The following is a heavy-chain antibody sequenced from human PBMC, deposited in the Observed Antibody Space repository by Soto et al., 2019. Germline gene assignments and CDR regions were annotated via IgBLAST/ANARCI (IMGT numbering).Heavy chain of an antibody. CDR2: MYYSGRT. CDR1: GGSISSGGYY. D-gene: IGHD3-10*01. V-gene: IGHV4-31*03. CDR3: ARGRPLLLWFGDPNWFDP. J-gene: IGHJ5*02. Sequence: SETLSLTCTVSGGSISSGGYYRSWIRQHPGKGLEWIAYMYYSGRTYYNPSLKSRVTISVDTSKNQFSLKLSSVTAADTAVYYCARGRPLLLWFGDPNWFDPWGQGTLVTVSS.